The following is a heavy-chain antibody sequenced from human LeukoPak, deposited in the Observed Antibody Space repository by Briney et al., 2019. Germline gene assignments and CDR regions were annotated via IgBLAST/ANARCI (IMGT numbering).Heavy chain of an antibody. V-gene: IGHV1-69*13. CDR1: GGTFSSYA. Sequence: SVKVSCKASGGTFSSYAISWVRQAPGQGLEWMGGIIPTFGTANYAQKFQGRVTITADESTSTAYMELSSLRSEDTAVYYCARDLYDYGDYGDYYYYYMDVWGKGTTVTVSS. CDR2: IIPTFGTA. D-gene: IGHD4-17*01. J-gene: IGHJ6*03. CDR3: ARDLYDYGDYGDYYYYYMDV.